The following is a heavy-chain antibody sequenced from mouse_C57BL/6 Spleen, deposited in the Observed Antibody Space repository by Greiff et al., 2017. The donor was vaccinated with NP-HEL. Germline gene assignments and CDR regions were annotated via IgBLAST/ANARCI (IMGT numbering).Heavy chain of an antibody. J-gene: IGHJ2*01. CDR2: IWSGGST. Sequence: VQVVESGPGLVQPSQSLSITCTVSGFSLTSYGVHWVRQSPGKGLEWLGVIWSGGSTDYNAAFISRLSISKDTSKSQVFFKMNSLQADDTAIYYCARNYYGSSPYDFDYWGQGTTLTVSS. CDR3: ARNYYGSSPYDFDY. D-gene: IGHD1-1*01. V-gene: IGHV2-2*01. CDR1: GFSLTSYG.